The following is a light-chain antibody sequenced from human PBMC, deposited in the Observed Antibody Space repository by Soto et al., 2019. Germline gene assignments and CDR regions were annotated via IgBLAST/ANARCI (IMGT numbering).Light chain of an antibody. J-gene: IGKJ1*01. Sequence: DIQMTQSPSTLSASVGDRVTIACRASQNIGVWLAWYQQKPGKVPSLLIYKTSTLEDGVPSRFSGTGSATDFTLTIYNLQPDDVATYYCQQWSLYSWTFGQGTKVDIK. V-gene: IGKV1-5*03. CDR2: KTS. CDR1: QNIGVW. CDR3: QQWSLYSWT.